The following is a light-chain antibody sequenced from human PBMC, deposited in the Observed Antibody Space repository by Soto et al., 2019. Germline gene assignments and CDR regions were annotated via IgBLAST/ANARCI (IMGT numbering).Light chain of an antibody. CDR1: QSISGR. V-gene: IGKV1-39*01. CDR3: QQSYGFRWT. Sequence: DIPMTQSPSSVSATLGDSVTIXXRASQSISGRLNWNQQKPGKAPXVLVYAPSTLQSGVPSSFGGSGSGTDFALTISSLQPEDSATYYCQQSYGFRWTFGQGTKVDI. J-gene: IGKJ1*01. CDR2: APS.